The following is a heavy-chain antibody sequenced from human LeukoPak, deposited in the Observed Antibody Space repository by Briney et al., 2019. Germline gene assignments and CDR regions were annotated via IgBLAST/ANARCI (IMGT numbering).Heavy chain of an antibody. V-gene: IGHV1-18*01. CDR2: ISAYNGNT. CDR1: GGTFSSYA. Sequence: ASVKVSCKASGGTFSSYAISWVRQAPGQGLEWMGWISAYNGNTNYAQKLQGRVTMTTDTSTSTAYMELRSLRSDDTAVYYCARDRSSGWYENWFDPWGQGTLVTVSS. CDR3: ARDRSSGWYENWFDP. D-gene: IGHD6-19*01. J-gene: IGHJ5*02.